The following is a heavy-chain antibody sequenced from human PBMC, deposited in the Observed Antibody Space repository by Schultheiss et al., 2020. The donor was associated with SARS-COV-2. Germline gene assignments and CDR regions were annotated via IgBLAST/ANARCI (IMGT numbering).Heavy chain of an antibody. D-gene: IGHD4-17*01. CDR2: VYYIGST. V-gene: IGHV4-59*02. J-gene: IGHJ5*02. CDR3: ARLEAMGPYGDGRNWFDP. Sequence: SQTLSLTCTVSGGSVSRYYWSWIRQPPGKGLEWIGYVYYIGSTNYNPSLKSRVTISVDTSKNQFSLKLSSVTAEDTAVYYCARLEAMGPYGDGRNWFDPWGQGTLVTVSS. CDR1: GGSVSRYY.